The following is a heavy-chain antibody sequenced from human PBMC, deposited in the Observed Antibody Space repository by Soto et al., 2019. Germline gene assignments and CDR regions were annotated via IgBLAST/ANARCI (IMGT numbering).Heavy chain of an antibody. J-gene: IGHJ4*02. CDR1: GFTFSTYS. Sequence: GGSLRLSCAASGFTFSTYSMNWVRQAPGKGLEWVSSISSTSTYIYYADSLKGRFTMSRDNTKNSLYLQINSLRDDDTAVYYCARETAGYTSTSAFDYWGQGALVTVSS. CDR2: ISSTSTYI. V-gene: IGHV3-21*01. CDR3: ARETAGYTSTSAFDY. D-gene: IGHD2-2*02.